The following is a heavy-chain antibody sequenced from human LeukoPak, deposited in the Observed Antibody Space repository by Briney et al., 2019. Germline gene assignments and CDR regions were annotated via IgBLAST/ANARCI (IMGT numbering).Heavy chain of an antibody. CDR1: GGSISSYY. Sequence: SETLSLTCTVSGGSISSYYWSWIRQPPGKGLEWIGYIYYSGSTNYNPSLKSRVTISIDTSKNQFSLKLSSVTAADTAVYYCARDRHDYGDYYYYYMDVWGKGTTVTISS. J-gene: IGHJ6*03. V-gene: IGHV4-59*12. CDR3: ARDRHDYGDYYYYYMDV. CDR2: IYYSGST. D-gene: IGHD4-17*01.